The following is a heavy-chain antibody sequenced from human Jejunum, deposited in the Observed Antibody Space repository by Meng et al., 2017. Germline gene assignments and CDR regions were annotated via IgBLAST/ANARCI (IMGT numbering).Heavy chain of an antibody. CDR3: ARPHTSA. CDR1: GGSITSSSYY. Sequence: QVQLQESGPGLVKPAQTLSLICTVSGGSITSSSYYWGWIRQPPGKGLEWIGTMFYHGSTYYNPSLKSRVSISVDTSKNQFYLKMTSVTAADTAVYYCARPHTSAWGQGILVTVSS. V-gene: IGHV4-39*01. J-gene: IGHJ5*02. CDR2: MFYHGST. D-gene: IGHD2-21*01.